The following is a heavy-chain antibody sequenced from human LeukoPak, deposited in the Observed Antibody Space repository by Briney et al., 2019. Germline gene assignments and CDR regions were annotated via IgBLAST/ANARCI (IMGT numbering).Heavy chain of an antibody. V-gene: IGHV3-21*01. Sequence: TGGSLRLSCAASGFTLSNYDMNWVRQAPGKGLEWVSPISTSSRYIYYKDSVRGRFTISRDDAKNSLYLEMNSLRAEDTAVYYCARADCSSSTCYLRRSWFDPWGQGTLVTGSS. CDR3: ARADCSSSTCYLRRSWFDP. CDR1: GFTLSNYD. J-gene: IGHJ5*02. CDR2: ISTSSRYI. D-gene: IGHD2-2*01.